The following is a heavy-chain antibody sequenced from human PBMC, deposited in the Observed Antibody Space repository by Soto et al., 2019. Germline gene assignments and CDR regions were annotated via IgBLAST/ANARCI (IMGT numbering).Heavy chain of an antibody. CDR1: GFTFSSYG. V-gene: IGHV3-33*01. CDR3: AGDTIGNCYYYYGMDV. Sequence: GGSLRLSCAASGFTFSSYGMHWVRQAPGKGLEWVAVIWYDGSNKYYADSVKGRFTISRDNSKNTLYLQMNSLRAEATAVYYCAGDTIGNCYYYYGMDVWGQGTTVTVSS. J-gene: IGHJ6*02. CDR2: IWYDGSNK. D-gene: IGHD1-20*01.